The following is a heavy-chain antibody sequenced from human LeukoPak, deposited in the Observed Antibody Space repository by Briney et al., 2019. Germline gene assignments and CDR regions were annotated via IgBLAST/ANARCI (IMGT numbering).Heavy chain of an antibody. CDR2: ISWNSGSI. CDR1: GFTFDDYA. Sequence: GGSMRLSCAASGFTFDDYAMHWVRQAPGKGLEWVSGISWNSGSIGYADSVKGRFTISRDNAKNSLCLQMNSLRAEDTALYYCAKDSYLLWFGEAGYFDYWGQGTLVTVSS. CDR3: AKDSYLLWFGEAGYFDY. D-gene: IGHD3-10*01. J-gene: IGHJ4*02. V-gene: IGHV3-9*01.